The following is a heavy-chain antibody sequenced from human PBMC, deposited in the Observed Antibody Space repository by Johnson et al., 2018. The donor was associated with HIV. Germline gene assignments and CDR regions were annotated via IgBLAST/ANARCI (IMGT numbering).Heavy chain of an antibody. J-gene: IGHJ3*02. CDR1: GMTFSDLW. V-gene: IGHV3-15*01. CDR2: IRSKTAGGTI. Sequence: MQLVESGGGLVKPGGSLRLSCAASGMTFSDLWMNWVRQAPGKGLEWVGRIRSKTAGGTIEYAAPVKGRFTISRDDSKDTLYLQMNSLKIEDTAVYYCAREPEGWAFDIWGQGTMVTVSS. CDR3: AREPEGWAFDI. D-gene: IGHD1-26*01.